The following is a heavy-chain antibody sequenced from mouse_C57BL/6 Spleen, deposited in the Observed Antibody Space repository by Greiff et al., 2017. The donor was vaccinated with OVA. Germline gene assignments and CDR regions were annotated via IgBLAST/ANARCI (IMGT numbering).Heavy chain of an antibody. D-gene: IGHD2-3*01. V-gene: IGHV6-6*01. CDR2: IRNKANNHAT. Sequence: EVKLEESGGGLVQPGGSMKLSCAASGFTFSDAWMDWVRQSPEKGLEWVAEIRNKANNHATDYAESVKGRFTISRDDSKSSVYLQMNSLRAEDTGIYYCTRRWLPYYYAMDYWGQGTSVTVSS. J-gene: IGHJ4*01. CDR1: GFTFSDAW. CDR3: TRRWLPYYYAMDY.